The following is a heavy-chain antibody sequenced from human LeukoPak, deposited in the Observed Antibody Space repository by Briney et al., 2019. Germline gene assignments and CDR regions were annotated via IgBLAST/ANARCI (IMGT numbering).Heavy chain of an antibody. J-gene: IGHJ4*02. CDR1: GGSISSYY. Sequence: SETLSLTCTVSGGSISSYYWSWIRQPPGKGLEWIGYIYYSGNTNYIPSLKSRATISLDTSKNQFSLRLSSVTAADTAVYFCASGRGYCGGASCPPFDFWGQGTLVTVSS. CDR3: ASGRGYCGGASCPPFDF. D-gene: IGHD2-21*01. CDR2: IYYSGNT. V-gene: IGHV4-59*01.